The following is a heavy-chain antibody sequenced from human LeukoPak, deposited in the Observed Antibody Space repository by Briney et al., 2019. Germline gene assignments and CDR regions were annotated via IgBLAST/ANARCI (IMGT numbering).Heavy chain of an antibody. J-gene: IGHJ5*02. CDR2: ISYDGNNK. Sequence: GRSLRLSCAASGFTFSSYTMHWVRQAPGKGLEWVTVISYDGNNKYYADSVKGRFTISRDNSKSTLYLQMNSLRPEDTAVYYCARTGSLTMNWFDPWGQGTLVTVSS. D-gene: IGHD1-14*01. V-gene: IGHV3-30*04. CDR3: ARTGSLTMNWFDP. CDR1: GFTFSSYT.